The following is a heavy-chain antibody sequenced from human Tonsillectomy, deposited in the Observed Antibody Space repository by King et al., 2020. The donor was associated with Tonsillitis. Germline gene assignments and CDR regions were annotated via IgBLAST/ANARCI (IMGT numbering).Heavy chain of an antibody. CDR1: GDSVSSNIAA. Sequence: VQLQQSGPGLVKPSQTLSLTCAISGDSVSSNIAAWNWIRQSPSRVLEWLGRTYYRSQWYNDYAVSVKIRITINPDTSKNQFSLQLNSVTPDDTAVYYCARDSSGWDYYFDYWGQGTLVTVSS. J-gene: IGHJ4*02. V-gene: IGHV6-1*01. CDR3: ARDSSGWDYYFDY. CDR2: TYYRSQWYN. D-gene: IGHD6-19*01.